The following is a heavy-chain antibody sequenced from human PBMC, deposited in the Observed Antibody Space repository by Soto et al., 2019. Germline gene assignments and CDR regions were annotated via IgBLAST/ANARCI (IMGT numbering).Heavy chain of an antibody. CDR1: GGTFSSYA. CDR2: IIPIFGTA. Sequence: VASVKVSCKASGGTFSSYAISWVRQAPGQGLEWMGGIIPIFGTANYAQKFQGRVTITADESTSTAYMELSSLRSEDTAVYYCARGYGDYDYYYFDYWGQGTLVTVSS. CDR3: ARGYGDYDYYYFDY. J-gene: IGHJ4*02. V-gene: IGHV1-69*13. D-gene: IGHD4-17*01.